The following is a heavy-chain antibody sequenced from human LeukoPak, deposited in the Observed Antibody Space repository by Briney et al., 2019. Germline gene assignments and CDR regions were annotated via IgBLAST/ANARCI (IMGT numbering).Heavy chain of an antibody. Sequence: PSETLSLTCTVSGGSISSGDYYWSWIRQPPGKGLEWIGYIYYSGSTYHNPSLKSRVTISVDTSKNQFSLKLSSVTAADTAVYYCARIDIVVVPARIGGWFDPWGQGTLVTVSS. D-gene: IGHD2-2*01. CDR1: GGSISSGDYY. J-gene: IGHJ5*02. CDR3: ARIDIVVVPARIGGWFDP. CDR2: IYYSGST. V-gene: IGHV4-30-4*01.